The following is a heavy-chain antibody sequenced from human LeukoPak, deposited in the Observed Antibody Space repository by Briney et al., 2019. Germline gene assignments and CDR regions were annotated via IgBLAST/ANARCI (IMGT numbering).Heavy chain of an antibody. J-gene: IGHJ6*03. Sequence: SETLSLTCTVSGGSISGYYWSWIRQPPGKGLEWIGYFYYSGSTNYNPSLKSRATISVDTSKNQFSLKLSSVTAADTAVYYCARHPGYYYYYMDVWGKGTTVTISS. V-gene: IGHV4-59*08. CDR2: FYYSGST. CDR1: GGSISGYY. CDR3: ARHPGYYYYYMDV.